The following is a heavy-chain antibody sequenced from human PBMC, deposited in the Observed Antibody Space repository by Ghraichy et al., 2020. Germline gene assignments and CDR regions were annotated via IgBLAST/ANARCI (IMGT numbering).Heavy chain of an antibody. Sequence: LSLTCAASGFTFSDYYMSWIRQAPGKGLEWVSYISSSGSTIYYADSVKGRFTISRDNAKNSLYLQMNSLRAEDTAVYYCSFVVVIAIGLEIDYWGQGTLVTVSS. CDR2: ISSSGSTI. V-gene: IGHV3-11*01. D-gene: IGHD2-21*01. J-gene: IGHJ4*02. CDR1: GFTFSDYY. CDR3: SFVVVIAIGLEIDY.